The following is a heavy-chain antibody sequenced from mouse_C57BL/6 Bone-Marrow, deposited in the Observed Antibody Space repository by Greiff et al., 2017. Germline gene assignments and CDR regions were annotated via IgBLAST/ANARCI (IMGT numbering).Heavy chain of an antibody. V-gene: IGHV1-81*01. J-gene: IGHJ3*01. CDR1: GYTFTSYG. Sequence: QVQLQQSGAELARPGASVKLSCKASGYTFTSYGISWVKQRTGQGLEWIGEIYPRSGNTYYNEKFKGKATLTADKSSSTAYMELRSLTSDDSAVYVCAREGLDGYYPAYWGQGTLVTVSA. D-gene: IGHD2-3*01. CDR3: AREGLDGYYPAY. CDR2: IYPRSGNT.